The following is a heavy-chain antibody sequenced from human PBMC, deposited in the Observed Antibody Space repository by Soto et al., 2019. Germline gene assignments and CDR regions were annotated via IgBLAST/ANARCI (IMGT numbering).Heavy chain of an antibody. Sequence: PGGSLRLSCAASGFTFSSYSMNWVRQAPGKGLEWVSYISSSSSTIYYADSVKGRFTISRDNAKNSLYLQMNSLRAEDTAVYYYARQAERIAQIGWFDPWGQGTLVTVSS. V-gene: IGHV3-48*01. CDR1: GFTFSSYS. D-gene: IGHD6-13*01. J-gene: IGHJ5*02. CDR2: ISSSSSTI. CDR3: ARQAERIAQIGWFDP.